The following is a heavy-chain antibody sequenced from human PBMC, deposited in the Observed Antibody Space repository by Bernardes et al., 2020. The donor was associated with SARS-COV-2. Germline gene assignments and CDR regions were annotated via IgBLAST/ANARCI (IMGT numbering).Heavy chain of an antibody. CDR3: AKNAKYSSSSMDV. D-gene: IGHD6-6*01. CDR1: GLTFSTYA. J-gene: IGHJ6*02. CDR2: ISAIGGST. Sequence: GGSLRLSCAASGLTFSTYAMTWVRQVPGKGLEWVSAISAIGGSTYYADSVRGRFTISRDNSKKTPYLQMKSLRAEDTAVYYCAKNAKYSSSSMDVWGQGTTVTVSS. V-gene: IGHV3-23*01.